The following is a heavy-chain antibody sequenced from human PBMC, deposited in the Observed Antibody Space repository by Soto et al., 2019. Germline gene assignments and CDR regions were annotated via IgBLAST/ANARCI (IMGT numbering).Heavy chain of an antibody. CDR1: GLTFSDYG. Sequence: GGSLRLSCVVSGLTFSDYGFHWVRQAPGKGLDWVAAISYDGSFVYYADSVRGRFTISRDNSRNTLDLQMNSLRAEDTAVYYCARDFMVRGRDSNWFDPWGQGTLVTVSS. V-gene: IGHV3-30*03. CDR3: ARDFMVRGRDSNWFDP. CDR2: ISYDGSFV. D-gene: IGHD3-10*01. J-gene: IGHJ5*02.